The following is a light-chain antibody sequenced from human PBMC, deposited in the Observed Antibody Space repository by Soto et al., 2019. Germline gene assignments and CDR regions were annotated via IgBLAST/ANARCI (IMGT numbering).Light chain of an antibody. V-gene: IGKV2-28*01. Sequence: DIVMTQSPLSLPVNPGEPASISCRSSERLSHSNGYKYLDWYVQKPGQPPQVLIYLASNRASGVPDRFSGSGSGADFTLTISRVEAEDVGIYYCMQALRFPRTFGQGTKLEIK. CDR1: ERLSHSNGYKY. J-gene: IGKJ2*01. CDR3: MQALRFPRT. CDR2: LAS.